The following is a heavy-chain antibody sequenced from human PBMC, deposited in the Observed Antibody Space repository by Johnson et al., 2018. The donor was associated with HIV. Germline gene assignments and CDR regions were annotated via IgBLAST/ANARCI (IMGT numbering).Heavy chain of an antibody. J-gene: IGHJ3*02. CDR3: AKDEGGSYSQDAFDI. D-gene: IGHD1-26*01. CDR1: GFTFDDYA. V-gene: IGHV3-9*01. Sequence: EVQLVESGGGLVKPGGSLRLSCAASGFTFDDYAMHWVRQAPGKGLEWVSGISWNSGSIGYADSVKGRFTISRDNAKNSLYLQMNSLRAEDTALYYCAKDEGGSYSQDAFDIWGQGTMVTVSS. CDR2: ISWNSGSI.